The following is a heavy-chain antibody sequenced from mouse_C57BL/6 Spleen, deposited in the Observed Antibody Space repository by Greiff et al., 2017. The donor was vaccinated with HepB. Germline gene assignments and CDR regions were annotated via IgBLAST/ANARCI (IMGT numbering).Heavy chain of an antibody. CDR2: IHPNSGST. Sequence: QVQLQQPGAELVKPGASVKLSCKASGYTFTSYWMHWVKQRPGQGLEWIGMIHPNSGSTYYNEKFKSKATLTVDKSCSTAYMQLSSLTSEDSSIYYFARGTVPRAMDYWGQGTSVPVSS. J-gene: IGHJ4*01. D-gene: IGHD1-1*01. CDR1: GYTFTSYW. CDR3: ARGTVPRAMDY. V-gene: IGHV1-64*01.